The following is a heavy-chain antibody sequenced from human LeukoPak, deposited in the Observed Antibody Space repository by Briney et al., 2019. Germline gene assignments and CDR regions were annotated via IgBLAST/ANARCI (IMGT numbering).Heavy chain of an antibody. J-gene: IGHJ4*02. CDR2: ISWDGDRT. D-gene: IGHD6-19*01. V-gene: IGHV3-43*01. CDR3: AKDKYGSGWYLIDY. CDR1: GFTFDDYT. Sequence: GGSLRLSCAASGFTFDDYTMHWVRQAPGKGLEWISLISWDGDRTYYADSVKGRFTISRDNSKNSLYLQMNSLRTEDTALYYCAKDKYGSGWYLIDYWGQGTLVTVSS.